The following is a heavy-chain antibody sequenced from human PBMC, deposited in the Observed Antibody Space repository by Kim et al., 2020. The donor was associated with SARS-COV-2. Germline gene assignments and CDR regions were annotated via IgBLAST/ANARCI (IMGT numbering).Heavy chain of an antibody. D-gene: IGHD2-2*01. J-gene: IGHJ3*02. CDR3: ERDVGYCSSTTCYDALDI. V-gene: IGHV3-7*01. CDR2: INQDESQK. CDR1: GFTFSTYW. Sequence: GGSLRLSCAASGFTFSTYWMTWVRQAPGKGLEWVANINQDESQKNYVDSVQGRFTISRDNAKKSVYLQMDSLRVEDTAIYYCERDVGYCSSTTCYDALDIWGQGTMVTVSS.